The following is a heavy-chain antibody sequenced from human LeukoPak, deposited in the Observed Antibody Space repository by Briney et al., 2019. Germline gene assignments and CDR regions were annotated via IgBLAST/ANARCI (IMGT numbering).Heavy chain of an antibody. CDR3: AGLRSDSSGYYNLRIDY. V-gene: IGHV4-61*01. CDR2: IYYSGST. D-gene: IGHD3-22*01. Sequence: KPSETLSLTCTVSGGSVSSGSYYWSWIRQPPGKGLEWIGYIYYSGSTNYNPSLKSRVTISVDTSKNQFSLKLSSVTAADTAVYYCAGLRSDSSGYYNLRIDYWGQGTLVTVSS. J-gene: IGHJ4*02. CDR1: GGSVSSGSYY.